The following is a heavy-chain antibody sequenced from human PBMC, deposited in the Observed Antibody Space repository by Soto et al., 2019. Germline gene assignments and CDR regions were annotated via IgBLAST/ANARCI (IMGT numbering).Heavy chain of an antibody. Sequence: GGSLRLSCAASGFTFSSYSMNWVRQAPGKGLEWVSSISSSSSYIYYADSGKGRFTISRDNAKNSLYLQMNSLRAEDTAVYYCARRYYYGSGTYYMDVWGKGTTVTVSS. D-gene: IGHD3-10*01. V-gene: IGHV3-21*01. CDR2: ISSSSSYI. CDR1: GFTFSSYS. J-gene: IGHJ6*03. CDR3: ARRYYYGSGTYYMDV.